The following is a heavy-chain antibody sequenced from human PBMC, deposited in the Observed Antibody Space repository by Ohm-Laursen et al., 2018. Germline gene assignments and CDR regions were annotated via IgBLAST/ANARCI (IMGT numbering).Heavy chain of an antibody. D-gene: IGHD1-26*01. CDR2: IYHSGST. CDR1: GYSISSGYY. Sequence: SDTLSLTCSVSGYSISSGYYWGWIRQPPGKGLEWIGTIYHSGSTNYNPSLKSRVTISVDTSKNQFSLKLSSVTAADTAVYYCAREVGVGELNYWGQGSLVTVSS. J-gene: IGHJ4*02. CDR3: AREVGVGELNY. V-gene: IGHV4-38-2*02.